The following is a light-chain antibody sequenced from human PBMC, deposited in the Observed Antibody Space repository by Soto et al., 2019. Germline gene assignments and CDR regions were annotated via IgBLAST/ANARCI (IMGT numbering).Light chain of an antibody. CDR2: GAS. V-gene: IGKV3-15*01. Sequence: EIVMTQSPATLSVSPGESATHSCRASQSVKSNLAWYQQKPGQAPRLLISGASTRATGIPARFSGSGSETEFTLTISSLQSEDFAVYYCQQYNNWWTFGQGTKVEMK. CDR3: QQYNNWWT. CDR1: QSVKSN. J-gene: IGKJ1*01.